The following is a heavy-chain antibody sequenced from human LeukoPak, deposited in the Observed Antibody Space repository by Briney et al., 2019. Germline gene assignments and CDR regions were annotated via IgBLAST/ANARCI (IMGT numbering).Heavy chain of an antibody. CDR1: GGSISSYY. Sequence: SETLSLTCTVSGGSISSYYWSWIRQPAGKGLEWIGRMYTSGSTNYNPSLKSRVTMSVDTSKNQFSLKLSSVTAADTAVYYCARDTDSPHYYDSSGYLRAEAFDIWGQGTMVTVSS. CDR3: ARDTDSPHYYDSSGYLRAEAFDI. V-gene: IGHV4-4*07. J-gene: IGHJ3*02. D-gene: IGHD3-22*01. CDR2: MYTSGST.